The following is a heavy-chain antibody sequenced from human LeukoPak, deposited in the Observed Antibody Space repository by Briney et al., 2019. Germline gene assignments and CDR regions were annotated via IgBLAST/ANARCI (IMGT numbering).Heavy chain of an antibody. CDR3: AKDIAAVAADGRGGWYYFDY. Sequence: GGSLRLPCAASGFTFDDYAMHWVRHAPGKGLEWVSGISWNSGSIGYADSVKGRFTISRDNAKNSLYLQMNSLRAEDTALYYCAKDIAAVAADGRGGWYYFDYWGQGTLVTVSS. D-gene: IGHD6-19*01. V-gene: IGHV3-9*01. CDR2: ISWNSGSI. J-gene: IGHJ4*02. CDR1: GFTFDDYA.